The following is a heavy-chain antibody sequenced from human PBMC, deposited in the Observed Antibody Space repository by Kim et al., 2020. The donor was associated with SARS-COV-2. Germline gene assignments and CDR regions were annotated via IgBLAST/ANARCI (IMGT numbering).Heavy chain of an antibody. V-gene: IGHV1-3*01. CDR2: INVPNANT. D-gene: IGHD3-16*01. J-gene: IGHJ4*02. Sequence: ASVKVSCKPSGYTFSTSAMHWVRQAPGQRLEWMGWINVPNANTKYPEKFQGRITITRDMSASTAYMELSRLRYEDTAVYYGVRDFFNNFRWGSDDSWGQG. CDR3: VRDFFNNFRWGSDDS. CDR1: GYTFSTSA.